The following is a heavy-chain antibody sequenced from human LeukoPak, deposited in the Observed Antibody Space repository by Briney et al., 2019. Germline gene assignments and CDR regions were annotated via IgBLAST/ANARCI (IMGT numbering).Heavy chain of an antibody. Sequence: GGSLRLSCAASGFTFSTYDMNWVRQAPGKGLEWVAVISYDGSNKYYVDSVKGRFTISRDNSKNTLYLQMKSLKTEDTARYYCVKSTETTGYFDSWGQGTLVAVSS. J-gene: IGHJ4*02. CDR3: VKSTETTGYFDS. CDR1: GFTFSTYD. D-gene: IGHD4-17*01. CDR2: ISYDGSNK. V-gene: IGHV3-30*18.